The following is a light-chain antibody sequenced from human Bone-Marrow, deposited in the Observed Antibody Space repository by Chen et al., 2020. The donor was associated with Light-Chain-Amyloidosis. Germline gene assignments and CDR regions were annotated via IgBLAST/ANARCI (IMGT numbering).Light chain of an antibody. J-gene: IGKJ4*01. CDR1: QTISSNY. Sequence: EIVLTQSTGTLSLSPGEGANLSCRASQTISSNYLTWYQQKFGQAPRLLIYGSSSRATCIPDRFTGSGSETDFTLTINRLEPEDFAMYYCQQYGTSPLTFGGGTKVEIK. V-gene: IGKV3-20*01. CDR2: GSS. CDR3: QQYGTSPLT.